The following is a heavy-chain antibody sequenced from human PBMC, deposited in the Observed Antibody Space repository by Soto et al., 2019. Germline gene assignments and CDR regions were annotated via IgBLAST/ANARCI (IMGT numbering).Heavy chain of an antibody. V-gene: IGHV4-4*07. Sequence: QVQLQESGPGLVKPSETLSLTCTVSGGSISSYYWSWIRQPAGKGLEWIGRIYTSGSTNYNPSPNSRVTMSVDTSKNQFSLKLSSVTAADTAVYYCARSGLGLTEMAELGYWGQGTLVTVSS. CDR2: IYTSGST. CDR3: ARSGLGLTEMAELGY. D-gene: IGHD6-19*01. CDR1: GGSISSYY. J-gene: IGHJ4*02.